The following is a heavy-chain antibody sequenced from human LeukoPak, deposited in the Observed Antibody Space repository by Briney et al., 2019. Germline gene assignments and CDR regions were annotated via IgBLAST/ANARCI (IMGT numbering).Heavy chain of an antibody. Sequence: PGGSLRLSCAASGFTFSSYSMNWVRQAPGKGLEWVSYISSSSSTIYYADSVKGRFTISRDNAKNSLYLQMNSLRAEDTAVYYCARDHTAAAGTPNFDYWGQGTLVTVSS. V-gene: IGHV3-48*01. D-gene: IGHD6-13*01. CDR1: GFTFSSYS. CDR2: ISSSSSTI. J-gene: IGHJ4*02. CDR3: ARDHTAAAGTPNFDY.